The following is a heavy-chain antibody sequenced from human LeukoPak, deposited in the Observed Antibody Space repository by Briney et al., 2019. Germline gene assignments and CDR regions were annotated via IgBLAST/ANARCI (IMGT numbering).Heavy chain of an antibody. V-gene: IGHV3-23*01. CDR1: GFPFSSYA. D-gene: IGHD6-6*01. CDR3: AKGSGMAARRSNYFDP. Sequence: GGSLRLSCAASGFPFSSYAMSWVRQSPGKGLEWVSAISGGNGNTYYAYYADSVRGRFTISRDSSKNTLYLQMNSLRAEDTAVYYCAKGSGMAARRSNYFDPWGQGTLVTVSS. J-gene: IGHJ5*02. CDR2: ISGGNGNTYYA.